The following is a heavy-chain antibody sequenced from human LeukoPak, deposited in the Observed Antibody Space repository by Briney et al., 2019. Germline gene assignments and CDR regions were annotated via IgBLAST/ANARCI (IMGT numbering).Heavy chain of an antibody. CDR1: GFTFSNAW. Sequence: GGSLRLSCAASGFTFSNAWMSWVRQAPGKGLEWVGRIKSKTDGGTTDYAAPVKGRFTISRDDSKNTLYLQMNSLKTEDTAVYYCTSENVEVPYYYDSSGYYGYWGQGTLVTVSS. CDR2: IKSKTDGGTT. J-gene: IGHJ4*02. D-gene: IGHD3-22*01. CDR3: TSENVEVPYYYDSSGYYGY. V-gene: IGHV3-15*01.